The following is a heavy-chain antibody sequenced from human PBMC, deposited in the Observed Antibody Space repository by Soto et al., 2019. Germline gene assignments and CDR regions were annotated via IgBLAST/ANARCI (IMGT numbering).Heavy chain of an antibody. CDR3: ARGARYCSSTSCYTYYYYYGMDV. Sequence: GASVKVSCKASGYTFTSYYMHWVRQAPGQGLEWMGIINPSGGSTSYAQKFQGRVTMTRDTSTSTVYMELSSLRSEDTAVYYCARGARYCSSTSCYTYYYYYGMDVWGQGTTVTVSS. CDR2: INPSGGST. D-gene: IGHD2-2*02. J-gene: IGHJ6*02. CDR1: GYTFTSYY. V-gene: IGHV1-46*01.